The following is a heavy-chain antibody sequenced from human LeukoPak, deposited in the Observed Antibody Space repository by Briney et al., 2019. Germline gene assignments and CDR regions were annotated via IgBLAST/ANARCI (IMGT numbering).Heavy chain of an antibody. CDR2: ISYDGSNK. V-gene: IGHV3-30*04. CDR1: GFTFSSYA. CDR3: AKDRAGYSSGCASN. J-gene: IGHJ4*02. D-gene: IGHD6-19*01. Sequence: GGSLRLSCAASGFTFSSYAMHWVRQAPGKGLEWVAVISYDGSNKYYADSVKGRFTISRDNSKNTLYLQMNSLRAEDTALYYCAKDRAGYSSGCASNWGQGTLVTVSS.